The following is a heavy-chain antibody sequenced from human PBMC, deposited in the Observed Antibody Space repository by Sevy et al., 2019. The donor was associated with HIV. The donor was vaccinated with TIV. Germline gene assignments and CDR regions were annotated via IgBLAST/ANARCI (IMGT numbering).Heavy chain of an antibody. Sequence: GGSLRLSCAASAFTFSTYAMHWVRQAPGKGLEWVAVISYDGSHKYYADSVKGRFTISSVDSKSSLYLQMNTLRAEDTAVYYCARDAGYSVNWYPRFDPWGQGTLVTVSS. D-gene: IGHD6-13*01. CDR3: ARDAGYSVNWYPRFDP. J-gene: IGHJ5*02. V-gene: IGHV3-30*03. CDR1: AFTFSTYA. CDR2: ISYDGSHK.